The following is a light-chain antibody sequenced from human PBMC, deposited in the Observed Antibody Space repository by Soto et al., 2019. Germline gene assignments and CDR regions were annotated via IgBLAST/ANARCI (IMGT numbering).Light chain of an antibody. CDR3: QQRSNWPLT. J-gene: IGKJ4*01. V-gene: IGKV3-11*01. Sequence: EIVLTQSPATLSLSPGERATLSCRASQSVSSYLAWYQQKPGQAPRLLIYDASNRATGIPARFSGSGSGTDFTLTIHSLEPEDFAVYYCQQRSNWPLTFGGGTKVDIK. CDR2: DAS. CDR1: QSVSSY.